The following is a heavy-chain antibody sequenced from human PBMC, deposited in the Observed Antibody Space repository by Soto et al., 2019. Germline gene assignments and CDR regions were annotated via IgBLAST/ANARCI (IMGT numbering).Heavy chain of an antibody. V-gene: IGHV4-38-2*01. CDR1: GDSISRRYY. CDR2: IYHTGTT. CDR3: TKTDSVVLYPYFGHGQLVHDS. D-gene: IGHD1-1*01. J-gene: IGHJ5*01. Sequence: PSETLSLTCAVAGDSISRRYYCAWIRHRPWRVLGWVARIYHTGTTYYNPSLTSRVTISVDNSRKQFSLKLTYVTAAESAVYYCTKTDSVVLYPYFGHGQLVHDSSG.